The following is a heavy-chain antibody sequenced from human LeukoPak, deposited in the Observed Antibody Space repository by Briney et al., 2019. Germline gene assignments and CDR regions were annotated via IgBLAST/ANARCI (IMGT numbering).Heavy chain of an antibody. CDR1: GFTFSTYD. V-gene: IGHV3-23*01. CDR3: ARDRVARTPDY. D-gene: IGHD1/OR15-1a*01. J-gene: IGHJ4*02. CDR2: ISVSGGGK. Sequence: PGGSLRLSCAASGFTFSTYDMSWVRQAPGKGLEWVSAISVSGGGKYYADSVKGRFTISRDNSKNTLYLQMNSPRAEDTAVYYCARDRVARTPDYWGQGTLVTVSS.